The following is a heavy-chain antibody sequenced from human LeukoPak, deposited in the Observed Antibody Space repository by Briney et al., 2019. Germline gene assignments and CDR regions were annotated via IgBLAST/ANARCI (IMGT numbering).Heavy chain of an antibody. CDR2: ISGSGGST. J-gene: IGHJ4*02. CDR1: GFTFSSYA. CDR3: AKDLGSSGYYLDY. V-gene: IGHV3-23*01. D-gene: IGHD3-22*01. Sequence: GGSLRLSCAASGFTFSSYAMSWVCQAPGKGLEWVSAISGSGGSTNYADSVKGRFTISRDNSKNTLYLQMNSLRAEDTAVYYCAKDLGSSGYYLDYWGQGTLVTVSS.